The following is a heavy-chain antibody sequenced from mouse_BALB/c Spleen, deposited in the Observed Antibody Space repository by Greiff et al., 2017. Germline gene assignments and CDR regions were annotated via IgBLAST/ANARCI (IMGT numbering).Heavy chain of an antibody. D-gene: IGHD2-14*01. CDR2: ISSGGSYT. V-gene: IGHV5-9-4*01. Sequence: DVMLVESGGGLVKPGGSLKLSCAASGFTFSSYAMSWVRQSPEKRLEWVAEISSGGSYTYYPDTVTGRFTISRDNAKNTLYLEMSSLRSEDTAMYYCASGVNYYRYAMDYWGQGTSVTVSS. CDR3: ASGVNYYRYAMDY. CDR1: GFTFSSYA. J-gene: IGHJ4*01.